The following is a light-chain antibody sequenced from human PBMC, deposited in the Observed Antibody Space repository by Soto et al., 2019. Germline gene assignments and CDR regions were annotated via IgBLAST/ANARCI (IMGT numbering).Light chain of an antibody. Sequence: DIQMTQSPSTLSASVGDRVTITCRASQSIRSLLAWYQQKPGKAPKVLIYDASSLESGVPSRFSGSGSGTEFTLTISSLQPDDFATYFCQQYQTYSTFGQGTRLDIK. CDR2: DAS. V-gene: IGKV1-5*01. J-gene: IGKJ5*01. CDR3: QQYQTYST. CDR1: QSIRSL.